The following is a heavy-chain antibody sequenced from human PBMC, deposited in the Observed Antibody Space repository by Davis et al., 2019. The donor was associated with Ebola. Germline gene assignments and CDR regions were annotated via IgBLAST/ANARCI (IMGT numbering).Heavy chain of an antibody. J-gene: IGHJ4*02. CDR1: GFTFSSYA. CDR3: ARHTMLNY. CDR2: ISYDGSNK. V-gene: IGHV3-30*04. D-gene: IGHD2-8*01. Sequence: AGSLRLSCAASGFTFSSYAMHWVRQAPGKGLEWVAVISYDGSNKYYADSVKGRFTISRDNSKNTLYLQMNSLRAEDTAVYYCARHTMLNYWGQGTLVTVSS.